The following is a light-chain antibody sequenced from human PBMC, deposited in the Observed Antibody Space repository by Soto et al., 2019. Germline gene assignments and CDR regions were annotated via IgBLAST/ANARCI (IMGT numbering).Light chain of an antibody. CDR2: DVS. CDR3: CSYGGGYTPLV. J-gene: IGLJ2*01. CDR1: RSDVGGYNY. V-gene: IGLV2-11*01. Sequence: QSVLTQPRSVSGSPGQSVTISCTGSRSDVGGYNYVSWYQQHPGKAPKLMIYDVSKRPSGVPGRFSGSKSGNMASLTISGLQAEDEADYYCCSYGGGYTPLVFGGGTKLTVL.